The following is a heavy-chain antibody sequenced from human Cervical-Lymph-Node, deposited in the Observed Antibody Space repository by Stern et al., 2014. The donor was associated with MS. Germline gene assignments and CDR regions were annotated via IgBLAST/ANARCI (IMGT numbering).Heavy chain of an antibody. Sequence: VQLVESGADVKKPGASLKVSCKASGYTFTDYYMPWVRQAPGQGLEWMVWIPPNSGDTNYARKFPGRVALTRDTSIRTAYLELSRLTYDDTAVYYCARGLATALIADFWGQGTLVTVS. CDR1: GYTFTDYY. CDR2: IPPNSGDT. CDR3: ARGLATALIADF. D-gene: IGHD2-21*01. V-gene: IGHV1-2*02. J-gene: IGHJ4*02.